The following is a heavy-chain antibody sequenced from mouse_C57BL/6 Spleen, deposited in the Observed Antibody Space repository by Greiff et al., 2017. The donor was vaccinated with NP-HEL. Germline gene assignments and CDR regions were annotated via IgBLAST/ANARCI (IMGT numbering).Heavy chain of an antibody. J-gene: IGHJ2*01. D-gene: IGHD1-1*01. CDR1: GYTFTSYW. CDR2: IDPSDSET. CDR3: ARSTVVENYFDD. Sequence: QVQLKQPGAELVRPGSSVKLSCKASGYTFTSYWMHWVKQRPIQGLEWIGNIDPSDSETHYNQKFKDKATLTVDKSSSTAYMQLSSLTSEDSAVYYCARSTVVENYFDDWGQGTTLTVSS. V-gene: IGHV1-52*01.